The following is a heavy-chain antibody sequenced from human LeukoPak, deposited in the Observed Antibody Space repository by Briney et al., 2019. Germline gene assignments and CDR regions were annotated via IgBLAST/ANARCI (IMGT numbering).Heavy chain of an antibody. D-gene: IGHD6-13*01. Sequence: PGRSLRLSCAASGFTFSSYAMSWVRQAPGKGLEWVSAISGSGGSTYYADSVKGRFTISRDNSKNTLYLQMNSLRAEDTAVYYCAKDVNPAVDAFDIWGQGTMVTVSS. CDR1: GFTFSSYA. V-gene: IGHV3-23*01. CDR3: AKDVNPAVDAFDI. CDR2: ISGSGGST. J-gene: IGHJ3*02.